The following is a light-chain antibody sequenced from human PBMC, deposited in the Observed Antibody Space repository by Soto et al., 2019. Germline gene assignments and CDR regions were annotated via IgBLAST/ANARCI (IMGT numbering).Light chain of an antibody. CDR1: QSISNS. V-gene: IGKV1-39*01. J-gene: IGKJ1*01. CDR2: GTS. Sequence: DIQLTQSPSSLSASVGDRVTITCRASQSISNSINWYQQKPGKAPNLLIYGTSDLQSGVPSRFSGSGSGTEFTLTISSPQRDDFATYYCQQSHSSSWTFGQGTKVESK. CDR3: QQSHSSSWT.